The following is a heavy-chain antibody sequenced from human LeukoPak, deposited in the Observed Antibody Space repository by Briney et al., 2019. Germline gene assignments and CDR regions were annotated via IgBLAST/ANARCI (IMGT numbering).Heavy chain of an antibody. CDR3: ARDDQTYYDFWSGPGY. CDR1: GFTFSSYG. V-gene: IGHV3-30*02. D-gene: IGHD3-3*01. Sequence: GGSLRLSCAASGFTFSSYGMHWVRQAPGKGLEWVAFIRYDGSNKYYADSVKGRFTISRDNSKNTLYLQMNSLRADDTAVYYCARDDQTYYDFWSGPGYWGQGTLVTVSS. CDR2: IRYDGSNK. J-gene: IGHJ4*02.